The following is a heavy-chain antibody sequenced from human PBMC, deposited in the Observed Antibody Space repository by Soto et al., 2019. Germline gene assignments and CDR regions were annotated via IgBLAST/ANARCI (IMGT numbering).Heavy chain of an antibody. CDR1: GFTFSSYW. J-gene: IGHJ4*02. CDR2: INLDGSIT. Sequence: GGSLRLSCAASGFTFSSYWMHWVRQAPGKGLVRVSHINLDGSITAYADSVKGRFTTSRDNAKNTLYLQMNTLRAEDTAVYYCARGRGGAFDFWGQGTLVTVSS. D-gene: IGHD3-16*01. V-gene: IGHV3-74*01. CDR3: ARGRGGAFDF.